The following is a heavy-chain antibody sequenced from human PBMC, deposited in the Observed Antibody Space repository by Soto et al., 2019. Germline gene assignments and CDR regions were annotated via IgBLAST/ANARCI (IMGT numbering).Heavy chain of an antibody. CDR1: GFTFSSYA. Sequence: EVQLLESGGGLVQPGGSLRLSCAASGFTFSSYAMSWVRQAPGKGLEWVSAISGSGGSTYYADSVKGRFTISRDNSKNTLYLQMNSLRAEDTAVYYCAKGADYGYYGDLYFDLWGRGTLVTVSS. D-gene: IGHD4-17*01. CDR2: ISGSGGST. V-gene: IGHV3-23*01. CDR3: AKGADYGYYGDLYFDL. J-gene: IGHJ2*01.